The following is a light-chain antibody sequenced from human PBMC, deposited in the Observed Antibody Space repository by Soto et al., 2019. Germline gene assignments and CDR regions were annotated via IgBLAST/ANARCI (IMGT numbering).Light chain of an antibody. CDR1: QGVSRY. CDR2: AAS. CDR3: LQYNGYYRT. Sequence: IQLTQSPSSLSASVGDSVTITCRASQGVSRYLSWYQQKPGRAPILLISAASTLQGGVPSRFSGTGSGTEFTLTISSLQSDDFATYYCLQYNGYYRTFGQGTKGDIK. V-gene: IGKV1-9*01. J-gene: IGKJ1*01.